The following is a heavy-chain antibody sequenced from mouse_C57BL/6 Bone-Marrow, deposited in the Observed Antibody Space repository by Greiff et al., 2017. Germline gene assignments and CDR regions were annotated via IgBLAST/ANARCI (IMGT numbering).Heavy chain of an antibody. D-gene: IGHD1-1*02. V-gene: IGHV1-54*01. CDR2: INPGSGGT. CDR1: GYAFTNYL. CDR3: ARGDYDAMDY. J-gene: IGHJ4*01. Sequence: VNVVESGAELVRPGTSVKVSCKASGYAFTNYLIEWVKQRPGQGLEWIGVINPGSGGTNYNEKFKGKATLTADKSSSTAYMQLSSLTSEDSAVYFWARGDYDAMDYWGQGTSVTVSS.